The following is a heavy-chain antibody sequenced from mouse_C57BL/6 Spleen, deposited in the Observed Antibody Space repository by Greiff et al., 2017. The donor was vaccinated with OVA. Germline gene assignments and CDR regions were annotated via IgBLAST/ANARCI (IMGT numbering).Heavy chain of an antibody. J-gene: IGHJ2*01. D-gene: IGHD2-1*01. CDR1: GYTFTSYW. CDR3: ANGNYADY. CDR2: IDPSDSYT. V-gene: IGHV1-59*01. Sequence: VQLQQPGAELVRPGTSVKLSCKASGYTFTSYWMHWVKQRPGQGLEWIGVIDPSDSYTNYNHKFKGKATLTVDTSSSTAYMQLSSLTSEDSAVYYCANGNYADYWGQGTTLTVSS.